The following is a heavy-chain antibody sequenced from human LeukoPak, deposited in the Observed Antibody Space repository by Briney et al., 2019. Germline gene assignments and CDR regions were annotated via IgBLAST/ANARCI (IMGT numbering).Heavy chain of an antibody. CDR1: GFTFSDYY. CDR2: IYTSGST. V-gene: IGHV4-4*07. J-gene: IGHJ4*02. D-gene: IGHD6-19*01. Sequence: GSLRLSCAASGFTFSDYYMSWIRQAPGKGLEWIGRIYTSGSTNYNPSLKSRVTMSVDTSKNQFSLKLSSVTAADTAVYYCAREIAVAGVFDYWGQGTLVTVSS. CDR3: AREIAVAGVFDY.